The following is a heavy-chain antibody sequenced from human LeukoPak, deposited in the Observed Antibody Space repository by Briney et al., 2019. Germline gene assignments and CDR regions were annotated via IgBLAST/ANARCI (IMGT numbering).Heavy chain of an antibody. CDR2: VYSSGST. Sequence: NPSETLSLTCSVSGDSISSVRNYWGWIRQSPGKGLEWLASVYSSGSTHSNPSLTSRVSISIDMSKNQFSLKLYSVTASDAAIYYCARHLSGTAMAHYFDFWSQGTLVTVSS. CDR1: GDSISSVRNY. V-gene: IGHV4-39*01. J-gene: IGHJ4*02. D-gene: IGHD5-18*01. CDR3: ARHLSGTAMAHYFDF.